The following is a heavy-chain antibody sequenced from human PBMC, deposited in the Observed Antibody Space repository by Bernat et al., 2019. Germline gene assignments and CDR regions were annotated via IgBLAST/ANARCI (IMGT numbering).Heavy chain of an antibody. D-gene: IGHD2-15*01. CDR2: ISGDGGST. V-gene: IGHV3-43*02. Sequence: EVQLVESGGGVVQPGGSLRLSCAASGFTFDDYAMHWVRQAPGKGLEWVSLISGDGGSTYYADSVKGRFTISRDNSKNSLYLQMNSLRTEDTALYYCAIYQASYCSGGSCPEYFQHWGQGTLVTVSS. CDR3: AIYQASYCSGGSCPEYFQH. J-gene: IGHJ1*01. CDR1: GFTFDDYA.